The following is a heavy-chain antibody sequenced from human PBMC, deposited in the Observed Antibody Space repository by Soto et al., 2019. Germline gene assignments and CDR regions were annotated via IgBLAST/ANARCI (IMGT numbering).Heavy chain of an antibody. D-gene: IGHD4-4*01. Sequence: SETLSLTCTVSGASISSSYWSWIRQSPERGLEWIAYVYHTGATNYNPSLKSRVTISLDTSKGQFSLNLTSLTTADTAVYFCARGGNRYSNVASGVGGFDFCGQGSLVTVSS. CDR3: ARGGNRYSNVASGVGGFDF. CDR1: GASISSSY. CDR2: VYHTGAT. V-gene: IGHV4-59*01. J-gene: IGHJ4*02.